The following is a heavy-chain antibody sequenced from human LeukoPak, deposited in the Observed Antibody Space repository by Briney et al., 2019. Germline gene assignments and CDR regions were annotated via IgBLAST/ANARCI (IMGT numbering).Heavy chain of an antibody. CDR1: GFTFEDYA. D-gene: IGHD3-10*01. V-gene: IGHV3-9*01. Sequence: GGSLRLSCAASGFTFEDYAMHWVRQAPGKGLEWVSGISWTSGSVGYADSVKGRFTISRDNAKNSLHLQMNSLRAEDTALYYCAKVREIYGSGSYFGAVDYWGQGTLVTVSS. J-gene: IGHJ4*02. CDR2: ISWTSGSV. CDR3: AKVREIYGSGSYFGAVDY.